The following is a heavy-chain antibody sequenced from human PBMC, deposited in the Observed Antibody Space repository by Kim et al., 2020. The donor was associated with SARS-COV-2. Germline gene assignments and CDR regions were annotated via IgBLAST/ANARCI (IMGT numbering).Heavy chain of an antibody. CDR3: ARVGVPAAPLYYFDY. CDR1: GYTFTSYA. Sequence: ASVKVSCKASGYTFTSYAMHWVRQAPGQRLEWMGWINAGNGNTKYSQKFQGRVTITRDTSASTAYMELSSLRSEDTAVYYCARVGVPAAPLYYFDYWGQGTLVTVSS. D-gene: IGHD2-2*01. V-gene: IGHV1-3*01. CDR2: INAGNGNT. J-gene: IGHJ4*02.